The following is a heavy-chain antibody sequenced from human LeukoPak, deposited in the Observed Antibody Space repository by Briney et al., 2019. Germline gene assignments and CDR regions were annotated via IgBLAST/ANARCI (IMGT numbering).Heavy chain of an antibody. CDR3: ARELEYYYGSGSFDY. J-gene: IGHJ4*02. CDR2: INPNSGGT. CDR1: GYTFTCYY. V-gene: IGHV1-2*02. D-gene: IGHD3-10*01. Sequence: ASVKVSCKASGYTFTCYYMHWVRQAPGQGLEWMGWINPNSGGTNYAQKFQGRVTMTRDTSISTAYMELSRLRSDDTAVYYCARELEYYYGSGSFDYWGQGTLVTVSS.